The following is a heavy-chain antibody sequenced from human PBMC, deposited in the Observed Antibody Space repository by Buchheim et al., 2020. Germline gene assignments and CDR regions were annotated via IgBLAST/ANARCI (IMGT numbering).Heavy chain of an antibody. J-gene: IGHJ6*02. CDR3: AKDRGVGARYYYYGMDV. Sequence: QVQLVESGGGVVQPGRSLRLSCAASGFTFSSYXMHWVRQAPGKGLEWVAVISYDGNNKYYADSVKGRFTXSRDNSKNTLYLQMNSLRAEDTAVYYCAKDRGVGARYYYYGMDVWGQGTT. CDR2: ISYDGNNK. CDR1: GFTFSSYX. V-gene: IGHV3-30*18. D-gene: IGHD1-26*01.